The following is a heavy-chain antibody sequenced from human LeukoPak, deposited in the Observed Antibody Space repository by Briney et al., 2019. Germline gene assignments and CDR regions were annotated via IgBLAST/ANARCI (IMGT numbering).Heavy chain of an antibody. CDR1: GYTFTSYD. Sequence: ASVKASCKASGYTFTSYDINWVRQATGQGLEWMGWMNPNSGNTGYAQKFQGRVTITRNTSISTAYMELSSLRSEDTAVYYCARGVNYDFWSGYYTARQETFDYWGQGTLVAVSS. CDR2: MNPNSGNT. CDR3: ARGVNYDFWSGYYTARQETFDY. D-gene: IGHD3-3*01. V-gene: IGHV1-8*03. J-gene: IGHJ4*02.